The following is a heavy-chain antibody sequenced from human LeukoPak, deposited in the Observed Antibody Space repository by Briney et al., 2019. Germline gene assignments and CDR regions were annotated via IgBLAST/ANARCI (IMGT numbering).Heavy chain of an antibody. V-gene: IGHV3-23*01. CDR1: GFTFSSYA. CDR3: AKATTASPRNFDY. J-gene: IGHJ4*02. CDR2: ISTSGGST. Sequence: GGSPRLSCAASGFTFSSYAVSWVRQAPGKGLEWVSSISTSGGSTYYADSVKGRFTISRDNSKNTLDLQMNSLRAEDTAVYYCAKATTASPRNFDYWGQGTLVTVSS. D-gene: IGHD2-21*02.